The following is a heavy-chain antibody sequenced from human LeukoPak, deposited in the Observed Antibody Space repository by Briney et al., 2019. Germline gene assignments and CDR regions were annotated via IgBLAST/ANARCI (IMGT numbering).Heavy chain of an antibody. CDR1: GYTFTGYC. J-gene: IGHJ4*02. V-gene: IGHV1-8*02. Sequence: ASVKVSCKASGYTFTGYCMHWVRQATGQGLEWMGWMNPNSGNTGYAQKFQGRVTMTRNTSISTAYMELSSLRSEDTAVYYCAREASVGGYDDYWGQGTLVTVSS. D-gene: IGHD5-12*01. CDR3: AREASVGGYDDY. CDR2: MNPNSGNT.